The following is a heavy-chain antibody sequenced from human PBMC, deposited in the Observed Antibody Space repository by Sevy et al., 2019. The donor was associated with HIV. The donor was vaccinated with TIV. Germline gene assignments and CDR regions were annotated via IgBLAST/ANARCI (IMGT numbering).Heavy chain of an antibody. J-gene: IGHJ6*02. Sequence: SEILSLTCTVSGGSISSYYWSWIRQPPGKGLEWIGYIYYSGSTNYNPSLKSRVTISVDTSKNKFSLKLSSVTAADTAVYYCARTAIYYYDSSGYYPNYYYYGMDVWGQGTTVTVSS. CDR2: IYYSGST. D-gene: IGHD3-22*01. CDR1: GGSISSYY. V-gene: IGHV4-59*13. CDR3: ARTAIYYYDSSGYYPNYYYYGMDV.